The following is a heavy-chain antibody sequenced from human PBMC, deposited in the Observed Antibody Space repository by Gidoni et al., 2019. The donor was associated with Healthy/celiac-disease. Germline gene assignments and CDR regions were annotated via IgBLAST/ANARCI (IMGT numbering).Heavy chain of an antibody. D-gene: IGHD3-22*01. V-gene: IGHV4-30-2*05. Sequence: GSTYYNPSLKSRVTISVDTSKNQFSLKLSSVTAADTAVYYCARDTPSAGSGYIFDYWGQGTLVTVSS. CDR3: ARDTPSAGSGYIFDY. J-gene: IGHJ4*02. CDR2: GST.